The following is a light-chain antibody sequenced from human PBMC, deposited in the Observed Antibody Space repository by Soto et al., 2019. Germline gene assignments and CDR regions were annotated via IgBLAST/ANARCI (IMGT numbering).Light chain of an antibody. CDR2: GNS. V-gene: IGLV1-40*01. CDR3: QSYDSSLSGYV. J-gene: IGLJ1*01. Sequence: QSVLTQPPSVSGAPGQRVTISCTGSSSNIGAGYDVHWYQQIPGTAPKLLIYGNSNRPSGVPDRFAGSKSGTSASLAITGLQAEDDADYYCQSYDSSLSGYVFGTGTKVTVL. CDR1: SSNIGAGYD.